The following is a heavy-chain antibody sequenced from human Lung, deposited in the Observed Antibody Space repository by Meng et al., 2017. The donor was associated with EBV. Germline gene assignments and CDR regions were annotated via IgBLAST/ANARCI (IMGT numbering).Heavy chain of an antibody. CDR3: ARTNYGDYNWFDP. CDR1: GGSISSGGFY. J-gene: IGHJ5*02. Sequence: QVQLKESGPGLVKPSQTLSLTSTVSGGSISSGGFYWSWIRQHPGKGLEWIGYIYYSGSTYYNPSLRSRVAISIDTSKNQFSLKLTSVTAADTAVYFCARTNYGDYNWFDPWGQGTLVTVSS. CDR2: IYYSGST. V-gene: IGHV4-31*03. D-gene: IGHD4-17*01.